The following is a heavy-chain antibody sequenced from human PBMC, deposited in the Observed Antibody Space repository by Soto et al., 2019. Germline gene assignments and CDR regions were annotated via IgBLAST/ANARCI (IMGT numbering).Heavy chain of an antibody. CDR3: ARDQSIAARRTPLDV. J-gene: IGHJ6*02. CDR2: IWYDGSNK. V-gene: IGHV3-33*01. Sequence: PGGSLRLSCAASGFTFSSYGMHWVRQAPGKGLEWMAVIWYDGSNKYYADSVKGRFTISRDNSKNTLYLQMNSLRAEDTAVYYCARDQSIAARRTPLDVWGQGTTVTVSS. CDR1: GFTFSSYG. D-gene: IGHD6-6*01.